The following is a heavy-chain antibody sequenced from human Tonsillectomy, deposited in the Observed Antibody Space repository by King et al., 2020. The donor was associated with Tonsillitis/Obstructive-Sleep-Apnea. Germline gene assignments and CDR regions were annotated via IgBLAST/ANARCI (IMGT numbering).Heavy chain of an antibody. V-gene: IGHV3-15*01. CDR2: IKSQVDGTTT. CDR1: GFTFTNAW. CDR3: TTQRAEGYFDY. J-gene: IGHJ4*02. Sequence: VQLVESGGGLVEPGGSLRLSCAASGFTFTNAWLSWVRQSPGKGLEWVGRIKSQVDGTTTDYPAPVKGRFTISRDDSKRTLFLQMNTLRTEDTAVYYCTTQRAEGYFDYWGQGTLVTVSS.